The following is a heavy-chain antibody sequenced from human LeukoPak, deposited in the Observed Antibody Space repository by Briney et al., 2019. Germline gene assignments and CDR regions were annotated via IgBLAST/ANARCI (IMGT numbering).Heavy chain of an antibody. J-gene: IGHJ4*02. V-gene: IGHV3-30*18. CDR2: ISYDGSNK. Sequence: PGGSLRLSCAASGFTFSSYGMHWVRQAPGKGLEWVAVISYDGSNKYYADSVKGRFTISRDNSKNTLYLQMNSLRAEDTAVYYCAKDRGPDRGSGYRDLQIADYWGQGTLVTVSS. CDR1: GFTFSSYG. CDR3: AKDRGPDRGSGYRDLQIADY. D-gene: IGHD3-22*01.